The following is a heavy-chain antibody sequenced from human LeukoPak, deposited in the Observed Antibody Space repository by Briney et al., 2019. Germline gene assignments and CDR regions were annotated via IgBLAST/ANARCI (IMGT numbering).Heavy chain of an antibody. Sequence: SETLSLTCSVSDYSISSGYYWGWIRRPPGKGLEWIGSIYHTGSTFYNPSLKSRVTVAVDTSKNQFSLKLSSVTAADTAVYYCARTEVDTAIVTTDYWGQGTLVTVSS. D-gene: IGHD5-18*01. CDR2: IYHTGST. CDR1: DYSISSGYY. V-gene: IGHV4-38-2*02. CDR3: ARTEVDTAIVTTDY. J-gene: IGHJ4*02.